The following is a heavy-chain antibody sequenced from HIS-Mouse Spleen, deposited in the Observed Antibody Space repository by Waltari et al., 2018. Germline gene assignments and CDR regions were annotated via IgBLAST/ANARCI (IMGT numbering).Heavy chain of an antibody. V-gene: IGHV4-39*07. CDR3: AREIPYSSSWYDWYFDL. Sequence: QLQLQESGPGLVKPSETLSLTCTVSGGSISSSSYYWGWIRQPPGKGLAGIGSIYYSGSTYYNPSRKSRVTISVDTSKNQFSLKLSSVTAADTAVYYCAREIPYSSSWYDWYFDLWGRGTLVTVSS. D-gene: IGHD6-13*01. J-gene: IGHJ2*01. CDR2: IYYSGST. CDR1: GGSISSSSYY.